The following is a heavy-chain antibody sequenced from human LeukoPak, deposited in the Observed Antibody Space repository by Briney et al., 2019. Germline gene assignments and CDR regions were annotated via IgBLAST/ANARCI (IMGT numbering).Heavy chain of an antibody. D-gene: IGHD5-24*01. CDR2: IYPGDSDT. CDR3: ARHRRDGYNYGPPRDYYYMDV. V-gene: IGHV5-51*01. J-gene: IGHJ6*03. CDR1: GYSFTSYW. Sequence: PGESLKISCKGSGYSFTSYWIGWVRQMPGKGLEWMGIIYPGDSDTRYSPSFQGQVTISADKSISTAYLQWSSLKASDTAMYYCARHRRDGYNYGPPRDYYYMDVWGKGTTVTISS.